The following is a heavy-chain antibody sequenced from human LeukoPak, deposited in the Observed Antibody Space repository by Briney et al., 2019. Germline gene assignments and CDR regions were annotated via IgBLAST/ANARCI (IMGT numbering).Heavy chain of an antibody. CDR1: GFTFSSYS. V-gene: IGHV3-21*01. J-gene: IGHJ6*02. CDR2: ISSSSSYI. CDR3: ARGSRYDFFYGMDV. D-gene: IGHD3-3*01. Sequence: GGSRRLSCAASGFTFSSYSMNWVRQAPGKVLEWVSSISSSSSYIYYADSVKGRFTISRDNSKNTLYLQMNSLRAEDTAVYYCARGSRYDFFYGMDVWGQGTTVTVSS.